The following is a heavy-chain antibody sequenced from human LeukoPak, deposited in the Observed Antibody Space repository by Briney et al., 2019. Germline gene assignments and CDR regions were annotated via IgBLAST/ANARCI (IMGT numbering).Heavy chain of an antibody. D-gene: IGHD3-3*01. CDR2: STWKSHRT. J-gene: IGHJ4*02. V-gene: IGHV3-43*01. CDR1: GFTFDDNT. CDR3: ALAVGYRSLGY. Sequence: GGCLRLSCAASGFTFDDNTMHWVRQTRGRWLEWVFFSTWKSHRTQYAASVRGRFTVSRDNSKDYMHLEMNSLKTEVTGLYHCALAVGYRSLGYLGQGTLVTVPS.